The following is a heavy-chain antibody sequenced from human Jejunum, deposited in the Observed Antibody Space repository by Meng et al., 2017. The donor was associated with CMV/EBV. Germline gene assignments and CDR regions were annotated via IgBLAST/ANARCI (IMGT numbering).Heavy chain of an antibody. D-gene: IGHD5-12*01. CDR3: ARSGINDYGFFDY. J-gene: IGHJ4*02. CDR2: ISGYNGNT. CDR1: GAKFRSYG. Sequence: CKVSGAKFRSYGINWVRQAPGQGLEWMGWISGYNGNTNYAQRLQGRVTMTQDTSTNTAYMELTSLRSDDMAVYYCARSGINDYGFFDYWGQGSLVTVSS. V-gene: IGHV1-18*03.